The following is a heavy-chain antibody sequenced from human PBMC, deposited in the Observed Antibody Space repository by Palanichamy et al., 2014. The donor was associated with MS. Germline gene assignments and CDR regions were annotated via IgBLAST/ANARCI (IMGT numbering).Heavy chain of an antibody. J-gene: IGHJ5*02. CDR3: TTEGHWFRELLSVWFDP. V-gene: IGHV3-15*01. Sequence: GRFTISRDDSKNTLYLQMNSLKTEDTAVYYCTTEGHWFRELLSVWFDPWGQGTLVTVSS. D-gene: IGHD3-10*01.